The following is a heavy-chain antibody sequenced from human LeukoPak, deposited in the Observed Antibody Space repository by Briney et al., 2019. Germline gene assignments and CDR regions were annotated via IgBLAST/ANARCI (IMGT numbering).Heavy chain of an antibody. Sequence: PGGSLRLSCAASGFTFSSYGMHWVRQAPGKGLEWVAFIRYDGSNKYYADSVKGRFTISRDNSKNTLYLQMNSLRAEDTAVYYCAKDRTRRGYSYGYPISFDYWGQGTLVTVSS. V-gene: IGHV3-30*02. D-gene: IGHD5-18*01. CDR1: GFTFSSYG. CDR3: AKDRTRRGYSYGYPISFDY. CDR2: IRYDGSNK. J-gene: IGHJ4*02.